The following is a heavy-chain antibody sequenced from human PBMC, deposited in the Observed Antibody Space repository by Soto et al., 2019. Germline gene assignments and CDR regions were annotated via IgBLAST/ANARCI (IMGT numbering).Heavy chain of an antibody. CDR2: SHHEDGAT. CDR1: EDTLAKLS. D-gene: IGHD3-16*02. CDR3: ASVLLPPHEFAFGGIVAGSFDY. V-gene: IGHV1-24*01. J-gene: IGHJ4*02. Sequence: ASVKVSCKDSEDTLAKLSMHRVRQAPGEGLEWMGGSHHEDGATIIAQRFQGRVTMTEVSATDTAYMEVTNLRSDDTAVYFCASVLLPPHEFAFGGIVAGSFDYWGQGALVTVS.